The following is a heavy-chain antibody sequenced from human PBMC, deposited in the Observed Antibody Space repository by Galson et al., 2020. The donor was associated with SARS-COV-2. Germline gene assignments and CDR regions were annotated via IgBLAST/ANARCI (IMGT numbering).Heavy chain of an antibody. V-gene: IGHV4-34*01. J-gene: IGHJ6*03. D-gene: IGHD3-22*01. Sequence: SGYYWSWIRQPPGKGLEWIGEVNHSGSTNYNPSLQSRVTISVDTSKNQLSLKLRSMTAADTAVYYCARGTTGVNMILVVIGLYYYMDVWGKGTTVTVS. CDR3: ARGTTGVNMILVVIGLYYYMDV. CDR1: SGYY. CDR2: VNHSGST.